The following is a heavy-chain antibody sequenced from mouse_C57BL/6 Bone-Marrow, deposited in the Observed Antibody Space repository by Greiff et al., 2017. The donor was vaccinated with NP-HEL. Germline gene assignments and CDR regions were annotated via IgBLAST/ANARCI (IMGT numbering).Heavy chain of an antibody. CDR2: ISGGGGNT. Sequence: EVKLVESGGGLVKPGGSLKLSCAASGFTFSSYTMSWVRQTPGKRLEWVATISGGGGNTYYPDSVKGRFTISRDNAKNTLYLQMSSLRSEDTALYYCARHPNWNAMDYWGQGTSVTVSS. CDR3: ARHPNWNAMDY. V-gene: IGHV5-9*01. CDR1: GFTFSSYT. J-gene: IGHJ4*01. D-gene: IGHD4-1*01.